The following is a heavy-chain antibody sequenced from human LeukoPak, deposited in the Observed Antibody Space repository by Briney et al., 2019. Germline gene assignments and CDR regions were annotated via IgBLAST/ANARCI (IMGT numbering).Heavy chain of an antibody. CDR3: ARAPAPNWFDP. Sequence: ASVKVSCKASGYXFTSYYIHWVRQAPGQGLEWMGIINPSGGSTSYAQKFQGRVTMTRDTSTSTVYMELSSLRSEDTAVYYCARAPAPNWFDPWGQGTLVTVSS. D-gene: IGHD2-15*01. CDR1: GYXFTSYY. V-gene: IGHV1-46*01. CDR2: INPSGGST. J-gene: IGHJ5*02.